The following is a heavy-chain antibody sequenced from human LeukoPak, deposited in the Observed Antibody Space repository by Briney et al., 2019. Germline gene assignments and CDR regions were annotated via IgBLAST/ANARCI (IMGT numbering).Heavy chain of an antibody. D-gene: IGHD4-17*01. CDR1: GFTFSSYS. V-gene: IGHV3-21*01. CDR2: ISSSSSYI. Sequence: PGGSLRLSCAASGFTFSSYSMNWVRQAPGKGLEWVSSISSSSSYIYYADSVKGRFTISRGNAKNSLYLQMNSLRAKDTAVYYCARDVTVTKSCFDYWGQGTLVTVSS. CDR3: ARDVTVTKSCFDY. J-gene: IGHJ4*02.